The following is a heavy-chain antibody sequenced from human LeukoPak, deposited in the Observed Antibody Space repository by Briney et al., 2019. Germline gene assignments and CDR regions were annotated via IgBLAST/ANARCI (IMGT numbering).Heavy chain of an antibody. J-gene: IGHJ5*02. V-gene: IGHV4-59*01. D-gene: IGHD1-7*01. CDR2: IYYSGST. CDR3: ARVEGFNWNYVFDP. CDR1: GGSISSYY. Sequence: SETLYLTCTVSGGSISSYYWSWIRQPPGKGLEWIGYIYYSGSTNYNPSLKSRVTISVDTSKNQFSLKLSSVTAADTAVYYCARVEGFNWNYVFDPWGQGTLVTVSS.